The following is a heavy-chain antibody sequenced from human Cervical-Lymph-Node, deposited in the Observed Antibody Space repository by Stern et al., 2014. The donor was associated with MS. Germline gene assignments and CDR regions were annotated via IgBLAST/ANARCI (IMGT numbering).Heavy chain of an antibody. CDR1: GGSISSGSHY. D-gene: IGHD5/OR15-5a*01. J-gene: IGHJ5*01. Sequence: QVQLQESGPGLVKPSQTLSLTCTVSGGSISSGSHYWSWIRQPAGKGLEWVGRIYSTGSGDYNPSFKGRVTMSVDTSKDQFSLELRSVTAADTAMYYCAREWIYEVSWFDSWGQGSLVIVSS. CDR2: IYSTGSG. CDR3: AREWIYEVSWFDS. V-gene: IGHV4-61*02.